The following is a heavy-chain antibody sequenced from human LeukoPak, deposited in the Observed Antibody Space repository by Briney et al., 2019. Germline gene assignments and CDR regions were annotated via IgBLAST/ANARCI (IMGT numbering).Heavy chain of an antibody. CDR1: GGSISSSSYY. CDR2: IYYSGST. CDR3: ARDKGVNQALNWFDP. Sequence: KPSETLSLTCTVSGGSISSSSYYWGWIRQPPGKGLEWIGCIYYSGSTHYNPSLKSRVPISVDTSKNQFSLKLRSVTAADTAVYYCARDKGVNQALNWFDPWGQGTLDTVSS. V-gene: IGHV4-39*07. J-gene: IGHJ5*02. D-gene: IGHD2-8*01.